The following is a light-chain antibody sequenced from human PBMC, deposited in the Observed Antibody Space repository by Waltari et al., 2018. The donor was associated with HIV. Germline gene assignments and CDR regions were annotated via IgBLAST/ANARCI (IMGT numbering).Light chain of an antibody. CDR2: GAS. CDR3: QQYHESPRT. CDR1: RDIDTH. J-gene: IGKJ1*01. Sequence: ATRMTQSPPSVSAATGATVTITCRASRDIDTHLAWYQHKPWSAPHLLIYGASTLQKGVPPRFNGSGSGTSFSLTVTCLQSEDFATFFCQQYHESPRTFGQGTTVEV. V-gene: IGKV1-8*01.